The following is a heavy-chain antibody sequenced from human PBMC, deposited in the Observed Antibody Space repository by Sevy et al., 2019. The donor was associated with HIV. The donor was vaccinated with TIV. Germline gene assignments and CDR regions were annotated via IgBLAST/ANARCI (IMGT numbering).Heavy chain of an antibody. D-gene: IGHD3-3*01. CDR2: ISDDSRNI. J-gene: IGHJ4*02. CDR3: ARDVTIFGVVSGIDY. Sequence: GGSLRLSCAASGFTLRTYSMNWVRQAPGKGLEWLSSISDDSRNIYYSDSVKGRFTISRANAKNLLYLQINNLRVEDTAIYYCARDVTIFGVVSGIDYWGQGNLVTVSS. V-gene: IGHV3-21*04. CDR1: GFTLRTYS.